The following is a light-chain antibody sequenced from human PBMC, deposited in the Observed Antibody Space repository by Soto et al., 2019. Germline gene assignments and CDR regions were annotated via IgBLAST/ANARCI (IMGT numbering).Light chain of an antibody. Sequence: EIVLTQSPGTLSLSPGERATLSCRASQSVAKNYLAWYQQEPGQAPRLLIYGPSSRATGISERFSGSGSGTDFTLTISRLEPEDFALYYCHQYASSPQTFGQGTKVEIK. V-gene: IGKV3-20*01. CDR1: QSVAKNY. J-gene: IGKJ1*01. CDR2: GPS. CDR3: HQYASSPQT.